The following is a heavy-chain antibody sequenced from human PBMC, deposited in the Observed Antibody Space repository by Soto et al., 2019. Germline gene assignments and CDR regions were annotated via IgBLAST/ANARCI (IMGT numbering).Heavy chain of an antibody. J-gene: IGHJ6*01. CDR2: IIPIFGTA. D-gene: IGHD5-12*01. CDR3: ARGWWLRPPDYYYYGMDG. V-gene: IGHV1-69*13. Sequence: ASVKVSCKASGGTFSSYAISWVRQAPGQGLEWMGGIIPIFGTANYAQKFQGRVTITADESTSTAYMELSSLRSEDTAVYYCARGWWLRPPDYYYYGMDGWGQGTTVTVSS. CDR1: GGTFSSYA.